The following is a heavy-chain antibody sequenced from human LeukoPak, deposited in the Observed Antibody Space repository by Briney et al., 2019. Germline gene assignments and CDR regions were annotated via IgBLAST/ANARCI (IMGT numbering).Heavy chain of an antibody. CDR3: ARAGASGWYAAGWFDP. Sequence: GGSLRLSCAASGFPFNNYWIHWVRQAPGKGLMWVSSINNDGRTTRYAASVQGRFTISGDNAKNTLSLQMNSLRDDDTAVYYCARAGASGWYAAGWFDPWGQGTLLSVSS. CDR2: INNDGRTT. CDR1: GFPFNNYW. D-gene: IGHD6-19*01. V-gene: IGHV3-74*01. J-gene: IGHJ5*02.